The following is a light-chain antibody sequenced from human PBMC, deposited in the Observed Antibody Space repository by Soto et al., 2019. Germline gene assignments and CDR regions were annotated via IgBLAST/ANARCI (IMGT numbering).Light chain of an antibody. J-gene: IGKJ4*01. Sequence: DIQMTQSPPSLSASVGDRVTITCRASQSISNYLNWYQQMPGKAPKVLIYAASSLQSGVPSRFSGRGSGTDFTLTISSLQPEDFATYHCQQSYSAPLTFGGGTKVEIK. CDR2: AAS. V-gene: IGKV1-39*01. CDR1: QSISNY. CDR3: QQSYSAPLT.